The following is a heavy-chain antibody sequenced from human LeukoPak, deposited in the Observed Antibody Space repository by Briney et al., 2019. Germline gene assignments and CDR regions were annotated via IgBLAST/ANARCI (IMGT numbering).Heavy chain of an antibody. CDR3: ARMGGYSGYATH. Sequence: SETLSLTCTVSGGPISTYYWSWIRQPPGKGLEWIGYIHYSGTTNYNPSLKNRVTISLDTSKNQFSLNLSSVTAAGTAVYYCARMGGYSGYATHWGQGTLVTVSS. CDR2: IHYSGTT. V-gene: IGHV4-59*08. CDR1: GGPISTYY. J-gene: IGHJ4*02. D-gene: IGHD5-12*01.